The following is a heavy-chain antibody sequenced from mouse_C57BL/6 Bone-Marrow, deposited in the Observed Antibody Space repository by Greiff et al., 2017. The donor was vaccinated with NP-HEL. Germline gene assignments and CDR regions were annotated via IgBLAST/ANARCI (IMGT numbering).Heavy chain of an antibody. CDR1: GYPFTSYW. CDR2: IDPSDSET. Sequence: VQLQQSGAELVRPGSSVKLSCKASGYPFTSYWMHWVKQRPIQGLEWIGNIDPSDSETHYNQKFKDKATLTVDKSSSTAYMQLSSLTSEDSAVYYCARSPSWFYAMDYWGQGTSVTVSS. CDR3: ARSPSWFYAMDY. J-gene: IGHJ4*01. V-gene: IGHV1-52*01. D-gene: IGHD2-2*01.